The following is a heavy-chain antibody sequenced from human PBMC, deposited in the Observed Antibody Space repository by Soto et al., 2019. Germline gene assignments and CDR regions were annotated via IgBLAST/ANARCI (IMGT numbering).Heavy chain of an antibody. CDR3: ARVGYDSSGYNSNYFDY. V-gene: IGHV3-48*02. D-gene: IGHD3-22*01. Sequence: EVQLVESGGGLVQPGGSLRLSCAASGFTFSSYSMNWVRQAPGKGLEWVSYISSSSNTIYYADSVKGRFTISRDNAKNSLYLQMNSLRDEDTAVYYCARVGYDSSGYNSNYFDYWGQGTLVTVSS. J-gene: IGHJ4*02. CDR1: GFTFSSYS. CDR2: ISSSSNTI.